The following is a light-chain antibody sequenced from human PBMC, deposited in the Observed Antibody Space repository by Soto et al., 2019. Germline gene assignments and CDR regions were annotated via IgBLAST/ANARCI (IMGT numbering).Light chain of an antibody. CDR3: QQYSSTSLLT. CDR2: KAS. V-gene: IGKV1-5*03. J-gene: IGKJ4*01. CDR1: QDIDIS. Sequence: DIQMTQSPSTLSVSVVDRVTITCRASQDIDISLAWFQQRPGKAPEVLIYKASSLESGVSSRFSGSGSGTEFTLIISSLQPDDLATYYCQQYSSTSLLTFGGGTKVDIK.